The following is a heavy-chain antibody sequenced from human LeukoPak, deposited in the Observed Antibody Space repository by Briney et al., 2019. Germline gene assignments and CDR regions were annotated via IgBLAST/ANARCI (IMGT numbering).Heavy chain of an antibody. D-gene: IGHD3-22*01. CDR3: ARIARVYYYDSKAFDI. Sequence: PSETLSLTCTVSGGSISSYYWSWIRQPPGKGLEWIGYIYYSGSTYYNPSLKSRVTMSVDTSKNQFSLKLSSVTAADTAVYYCARIARVYYYDSKAFDIWGQGTMVTVSS. J-gene: IGHJ3*02. CDR1: GGSISSYY. V-gene: IGHV4-59*12. CDR2: IYYSGST.